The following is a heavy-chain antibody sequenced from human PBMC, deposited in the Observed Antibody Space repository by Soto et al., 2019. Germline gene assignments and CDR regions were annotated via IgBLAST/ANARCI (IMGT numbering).Heavy chain of an antibody. Sequence: KASETLSLTCFVSGDSIRDYYWSWIRQPVGKGLQWVGRIYSTGNSNENPSLKSRVSLSVDTSKNQFSLRLRSVTAADTAVYYCAREGLGFEFWGQGALVTVSS. CDR1: GDSIRDYY. CDR3: AREGLGFEF. CDR2: IYSTGNS. V-gene: IGHV4-4*07. J-gene: IGHJ4*02. D-gene: IGHD3-16*01.